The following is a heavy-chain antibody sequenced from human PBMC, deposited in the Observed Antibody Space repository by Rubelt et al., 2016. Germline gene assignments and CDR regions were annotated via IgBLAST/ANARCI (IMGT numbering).Heavy chain of an antibody. V-gene: IGHV3-23*01. CDR3: AKATVTTFGIAFDI. Sequence: EVQLLESGGGLVQPGGSLRLSCAASGFTFSSYAMSWVRQAPGKGLEWVSAISGSGGSTYYADAGKGQLTNYRDNASNTLYLQMNSLRAEETAVDYCAKATVTTFGIAFDIWGQGTMVTVSS. J-gene: IGHJ3*02. CDR1: GFTFSSYA. D-gene: IGHD4-17*01. CDR2: ISGSGGST.